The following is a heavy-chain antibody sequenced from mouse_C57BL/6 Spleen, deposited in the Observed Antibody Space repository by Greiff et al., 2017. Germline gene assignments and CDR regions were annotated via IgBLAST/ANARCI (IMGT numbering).Heavy chain of an antibody. CDR2: IYPGDGDT. CDR1: GYAFSSSW. J-gene: IGHJ1*03. D-gene: IGHD1-1*01. Sequence: QVQLQQSGPELVKPGASVKISCKASGYAFSSSWMNWVKQRPGKGLEWIGRIYPGDGDTNYNGKFKGKATLTADKSSSTAYMQLSSLTSEDSAVYFCARWIVATNFDVWAQGPRSPSPQ. V-gene: IGHV1-82*01. CDR3: ARWIVATNFDV.